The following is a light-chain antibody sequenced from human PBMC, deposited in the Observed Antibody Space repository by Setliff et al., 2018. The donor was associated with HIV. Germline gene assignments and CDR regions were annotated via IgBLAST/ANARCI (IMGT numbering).Light chain of an antibody. Sequence: SYELTQPPSVSVAPGKTSRITCGGNNSGSKSVHWYKQKPGQAPVLVVYDDNHRPSGIPARFSGSNSGNTATLTISRVEAGDEAYYYCQVWDSSSGHHVFGTATKVTVL. CDR1: NSGSKS. V-gene: IGLV3-21*03. CDR2: DDN. CDR3: QVWDSSSGHHV. J-gene: IGLJ1*01.